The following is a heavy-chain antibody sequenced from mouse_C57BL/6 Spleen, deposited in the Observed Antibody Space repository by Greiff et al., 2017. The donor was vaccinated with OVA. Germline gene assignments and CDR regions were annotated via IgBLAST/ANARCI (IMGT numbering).Heavy chain of an antibody. CDR2: IDPSDSYT. CDR3: ARGGNWAY. Sequence: VQLQQPGAELVMPGASVKLSCKASGYTFTSYWMHWVEQRPGQGLEWIGEIDPSDSYTNYNQKFKGKSTLTVDKSSSTAYMQLSSLTSEDSAVYYCARGGNWAYWGQGTLVTVSA. CDR1: GYTFTSYW. J-gene: IGHJ3*01. D-gene: IGHD2-1*01. V-gene: IGHV1-69*01.